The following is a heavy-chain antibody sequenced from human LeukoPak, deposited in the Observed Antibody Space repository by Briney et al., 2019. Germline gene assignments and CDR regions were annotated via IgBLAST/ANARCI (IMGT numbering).Heavy chain of an antibody. CDR3: ARQGGVAGHIIYFDY. J-gene: IGHJ4*02. CDR1: GGSISIGSFY. V-gene: IGHV4-39*01. CDR2: IYYSGST. D-gene: IGHD6-19*01. Sequence: SETLSLTCIVSGGSISIGSFYWGWIRQPPGKGLEWIGNIYYSGSTYYNPSLKSRVTISVDTSKNQFSLKLSSVTAADTAVYYCARQGGVAGHIIYFDYWGQGTLVTVSS.